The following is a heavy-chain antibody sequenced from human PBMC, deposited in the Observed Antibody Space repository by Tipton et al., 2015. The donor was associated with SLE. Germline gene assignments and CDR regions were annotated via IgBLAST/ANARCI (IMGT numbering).Heavy chain of an antibody. CDR2: VYTGDSDT. CDR3: ARLRSIDYMDV. V-gene: IGHV5-51*01. D-gene: IGHD3-3*01. Sequence: VQLVQSGAEVKKPGESLKISCKGSGYTFTSYWIGWVRQMPGKGLEWMGVVYTGDSDTRYSPSFEGQVTISADKSTNTAYLQWSSLKASDTAMYYCARLRSIDYMDVWGKGTTVTVSS. CDR1: GYTFTSYW. J-gene: IGHJ6*03.